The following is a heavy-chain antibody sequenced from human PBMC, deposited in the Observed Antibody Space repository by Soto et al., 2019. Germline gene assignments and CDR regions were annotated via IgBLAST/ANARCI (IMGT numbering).Heavy chain of an antibody. V-gene: IGHV3-30-3*01. J-gene: IGHJ6*02. D-gene: IGHD6-19*01. CDR2: ISYDGSNK. Sequence: PGGSLRLSCAASGFTFSSYAMHWVRQAPGKGLEWVAVISYDGSNKYYADSVKGRFTISRDNSKNTLYLQMNSLRAEDTAVYYCARGKYSSGWYSHYYYYGMDVWGQGTTVTVSS. CDR3: ARGKYSSGWYSHYYYYGMDV. CDR1: GFTFSSYA.